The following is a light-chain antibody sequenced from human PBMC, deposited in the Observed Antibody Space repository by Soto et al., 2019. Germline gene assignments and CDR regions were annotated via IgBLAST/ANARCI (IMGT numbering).Light chain of an antibody. CDR1: QSVSDSY. CDR3: QQYNNWPLT. CDR2: AS. Sequence: EIVLTQSPGTLSLSPGERATLSCRASQSVSDSYLAWYQQKPGQAPRLLIYASSRATGIPDRFSGSGSGTDFTLTISRLEPEDFAVYYCQQYNNWPLTFGGGTKVEIK. V-gene: IGKV3-20*01. J-gene: IGKJ4*01.